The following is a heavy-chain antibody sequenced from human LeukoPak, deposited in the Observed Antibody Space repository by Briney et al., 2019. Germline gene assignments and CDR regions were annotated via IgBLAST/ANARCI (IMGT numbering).Heavy chain of an antibody. J-gene: IGHJ3*02. CDR2: MNPNSGNT. Sequence: ASVKVSCKASGYTFTSYDINWVRQATGQGLEWMGWMNPNSGNTGYAQKFQGRVTMTRNTSISTAYMELSSLRSEDTAVYYCARGVDSSGYLVIWGQGTMVTVSS. CDR1: GYTFTSYD. CDR3: ARGVDSSGYLVI. V-gene: IGHV1-8*01. D-gene: IGHD3-22*01.